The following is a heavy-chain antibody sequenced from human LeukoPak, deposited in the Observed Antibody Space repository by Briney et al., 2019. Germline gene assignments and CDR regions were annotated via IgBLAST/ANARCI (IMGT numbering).Heavy chain of an antibody. D-gene: IGHD1-26*01. CDR2: IYYSGYT. CDR3: ARFLSATSRQLDY. CDR1: GGSISGSY. V-gene: IGHV4-59*08. J-gene: IGHJ4*02. Sequence: SETLSLTCTVSGGSISGSYWSWLRLPPGKGLEWIGYIYYSGYTNYNPSLKSRVTISVDTSKNQFSLKLSSVTAADTAVYYCARFLSATSRQLDYWGREPWSPSPQ.